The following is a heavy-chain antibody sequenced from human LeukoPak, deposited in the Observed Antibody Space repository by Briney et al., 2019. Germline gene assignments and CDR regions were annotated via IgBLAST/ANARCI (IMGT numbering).Heavy chain of an antibody. CDR1: GLTFSSHS. Sequence: GGSLRLSCAASGLTFSSHSMNWVRQAPGKGLEGISHIRSSSSTSTTYYADSVKGRFTISRDDAKNSLYLLMNSLRAEDTAVYYCARDLFSSFDYWGQGTLVTVSS. J-gene: IGHJ4*02. V-gene: IGHV3-48*01. CDR3: ARDLFSSFDY. CDR2: IRSSSSTSTT. D-gene: IGHD3-3*02.